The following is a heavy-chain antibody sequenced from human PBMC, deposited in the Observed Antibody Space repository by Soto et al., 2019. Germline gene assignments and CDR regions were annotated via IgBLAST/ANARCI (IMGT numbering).Heavy chain of an antibody. Sequence: GGSLRLSCVASGFTFNIYWMHWVRQAPGKGLEWVSRIDNDGSTTTYADSVKGRFTISRDNAKNTLFLQMNTLRVDNTAVYYCARDNWNSYWGQGTLVTVSS. D-gene: IGHD1-1*01. J-gene: IGHJ4*02. V-gene: IGHV3-74*01. CDR2: IDNDGSTT. CDR1: GFTFNIYW. CDR3: ARDNWNSY.